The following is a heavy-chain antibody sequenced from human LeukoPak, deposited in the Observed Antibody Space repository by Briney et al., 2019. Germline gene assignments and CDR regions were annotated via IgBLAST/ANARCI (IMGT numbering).Heavy chain of an antibody. Sequence: SETLSLTCTVSGGSISSGSYYWSWIRQPAGKGLEWIGRIYTSGSTNYNPSLKSRVTISVDTSKNQFSLKLSSVTAADTAVYYCARAGVEVVVAATTYYFDYWGQGTLVTVSS. CDR1: GGSISSGSYY. J-gene: IGHJ4*02. CDR2: IYTSGST. V-gene: IGHV4-61*02. D-gene: IGHD2-15*01. CDR3: ARAGVEVVVAATTYYFDY.